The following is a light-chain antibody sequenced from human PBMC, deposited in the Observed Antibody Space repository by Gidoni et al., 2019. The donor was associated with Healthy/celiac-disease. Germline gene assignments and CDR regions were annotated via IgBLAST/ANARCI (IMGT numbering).Light chain of an antibody. CDR2: KAS. V-gene: IGKV1-5*03. CDR3: QQYNSHRWT. Sequence: DIQMTQSPSTLSASVGDRVTITCRASQSISSWLAWYQQKPGKAPKLLIYKASSLESGVPSRFSGSGSGTEFTLTISSLQPDDFATYYCQQYNSHRWTFGQGTKVEIK. CDR1: QSISSW. J-gene: IGKJ1*01.